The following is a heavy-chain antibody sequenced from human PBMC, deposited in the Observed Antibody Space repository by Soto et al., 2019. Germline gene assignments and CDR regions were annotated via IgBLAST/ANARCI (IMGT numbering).Heavy chain of an antibody. CDR3: ARGRDGYNSASFDY. Sequence: QLQLQESGSGLVKPSQTLSLTCAVSGGSISSGGYSWSWIRQPPGKGLEWNGYIYHSGSTYYNPSLKSRVTISVARSKNQLSLKLSSVTDADTAVYYCARGRDGYNSASFDYWGQGTLVTVSS. V-gene: IGHV4-30-2*01. CDR1: GGSISSGGYS. CDR2: IYHSGST. D-gene: IGHD5-12*01. J-gene: IGHJ4*02.